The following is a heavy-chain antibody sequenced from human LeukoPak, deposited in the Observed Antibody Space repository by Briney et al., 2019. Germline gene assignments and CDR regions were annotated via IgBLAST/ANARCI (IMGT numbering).Heavy chain of an antibody. D-gene: IGHD3-10*01. Sequence: GGSLRLSCAASGLTFSSYSMNWVRQAPGKGLEWVSSISSSSSYIYYADSVKGRFTISRDNAKNSLYLQMNSLRAEDTAVYYCARSSNHSERLQWFGEWRSFAGYYYGMDVWGQGTTVTVSS. CDR1: GLTFSSYS. CDR2: ISSSSSYI. V-gene: IGHV3-21*01. J-gene: IGHJ6*02. CDR3: ARSSNHSERLQWFGEWRSFAGYYYGMDV.